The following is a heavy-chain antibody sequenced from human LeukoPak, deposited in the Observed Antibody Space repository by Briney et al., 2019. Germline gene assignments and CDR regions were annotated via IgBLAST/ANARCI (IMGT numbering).Heavy chain of an antibody. Sequence: GGSLRLSCAASGFTFSDYSMNWVRQAPGKGLEWVASVNTVSSYVYYADSMRGRFTISRDNAKNSLFLQMNSLRAEDTAVYYCARLRRNSDRSDFFYYYDHWGQGTLVTVSS. CDR1: GFTFSDYS. CDR3: ARLRRNSDRSDFFYYYDH. CDR2: VNTVSSYV. J-gene: IGHJ4*02. D-gene: IGHD3-22*01. V-gene: IGHV3-21*01.